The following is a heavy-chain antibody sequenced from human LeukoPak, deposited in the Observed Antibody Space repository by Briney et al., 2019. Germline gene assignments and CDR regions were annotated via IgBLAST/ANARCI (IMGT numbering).Heavy chain of an antibody. J-gene: IGHJ6*03. V-gene: IGHV3-21*01. CDR3: ARDQIQPTDTYYYYYYMDV. Sequence: AGSLRLSCAASGFTFSSYSMNWVRQAPGKGLEWVSSISSSSNYIYYADSVKGRFTISRDNAKNSLYLQMNSLRAEDTAVYYCARDQIQPTDTYYYYYYMDVWGKGTTVTVSS. CDR2: ISSSSNYI. CDR1: GFTFSSYS.